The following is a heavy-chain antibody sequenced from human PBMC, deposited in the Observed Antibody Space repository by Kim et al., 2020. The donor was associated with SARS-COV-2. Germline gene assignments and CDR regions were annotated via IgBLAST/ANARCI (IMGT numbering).Heavy chain of an antibody. CDR3: ARYVFGSGLPP. V-gene: IGHV4-59*08. CDR1: GDSISSSH. Sequence: SETLSLTCIVSGDSISSSHWNWLRQPPGKGLEWIGHMHYSGSTNYNPSLKSRVTISIDTSKNHFSLCLSSVTAADTAVYYCARYVFGSGLPPWGQGTLGT. J-gene: IGHJ1*01. CDR2: MHYSGST. D-gene: IGHD3-10*01.